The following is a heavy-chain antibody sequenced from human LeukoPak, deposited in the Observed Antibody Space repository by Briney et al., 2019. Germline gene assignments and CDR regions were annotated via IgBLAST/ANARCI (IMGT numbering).Heavy chain of an antibody. D-gene: IGHD1-7*01. CDR2: IYTSGTT. V-gene: IGHV4-4*07. J-gene: IGHJ4*02. Sequence: SESLSLTCTVSGDSTNGYYWSWIRQPAGEGLEWIGRIYTSGTTNYNPSLKSRVTMSVDTSKTQFSLRLNSVTAADTAVYYCARGIGTTNFDYWGQGALVTVSS. CDR1: GDSTNGYY. CDR3: ARGIGTTNFDY.